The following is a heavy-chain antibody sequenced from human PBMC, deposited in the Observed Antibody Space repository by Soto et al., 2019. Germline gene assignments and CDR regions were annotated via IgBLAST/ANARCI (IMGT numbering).Heavy chain of an antibody. Sequence: GGSLRLSCAASGFTFSSYSMNWVRQAPGKGLEWVSSISSSSSYIYYADSVKGRFTISRDNAKNSLYLQMNSLRAEDTAVYYCARDSQYYDFWSGYDYWGQGTLVTVSS. J-gene: IGHJ4*02. D-gene: IGHD3-3*01. CDR2: ISSSSSYI. CDR3: ARDSQYYDFWSGYDY. CDR1: GFTFSSYS. V-gene: IGHV3-21*01.